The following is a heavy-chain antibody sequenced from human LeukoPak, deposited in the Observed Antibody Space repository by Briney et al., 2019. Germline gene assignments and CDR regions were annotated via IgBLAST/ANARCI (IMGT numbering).Heavy chain of an antibody. D-gene: IGHD3-22*01. V-gene: IGHV1-2*06. CDR1: GYTFTGYY. CDR2: INPNSGGT. J-gene: IGHJ4*02. CDR3: ARDHEYYYDSSGFDY. Sequence: GASVKVSCKASGYTFTGYYMHWVRQAPGQGLEWMGRINPNSGGTNYAQKFQGRVTMTRDTSISTAYMELSRLRSDGTAVYYCARDHEYYYDSSGFDYWGQGTLVTVSS.